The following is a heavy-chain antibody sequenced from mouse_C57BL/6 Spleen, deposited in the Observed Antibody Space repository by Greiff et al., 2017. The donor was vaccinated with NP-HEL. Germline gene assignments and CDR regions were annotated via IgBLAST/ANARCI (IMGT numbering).Heavy chain of an antibody. V-gene: IGHV1-82*01. J-gene: IGHJ3*01. CDR2: IYPGDGDT. CDR1: GYAFSSSW. CDR3: AREEGYGSSPAWFAY. Sequence: QVQLQQSGPELVKPGASVKISCKASGYAFSSSWMNWVKQRPGKGLEWIGRIYPGDGDTNYNGKFKGKATLTADKSSSTVYMQLSSLTSEDSAVYFCAREEGYGSSPAWFAYWGQGTLVTVSA. D-gene: IGHD1-1*01.